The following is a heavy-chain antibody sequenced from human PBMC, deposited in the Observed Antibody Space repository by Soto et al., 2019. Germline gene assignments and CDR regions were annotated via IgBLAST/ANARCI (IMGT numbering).Heavy chain of an antibody. CDR2: ISAYNGNT. CDR1: GYTFTSYG. CDR3: ARLDYYYYYMDV. Sequence: ASVKVSCKASGYTFTSYGISWVRQAPGQGLEWMGWISAYNGNTNYAQKLQGRVTISADKSISTAYLQWSSLKASDTAMYYCARLDYYYYYMDVWGKGTTVTVSS. J-gene: IGHJ6*03. V-gene: IGHV1-18*01.